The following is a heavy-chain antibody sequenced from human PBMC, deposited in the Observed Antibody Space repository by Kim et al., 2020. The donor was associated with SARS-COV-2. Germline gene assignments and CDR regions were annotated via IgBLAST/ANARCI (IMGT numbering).Heavy chain of an antibody. J-gene: IGHJ1*01. CDR2: TT. V-gene: IGHV3-11*01. CDR3: STLHFYVHEH. Sequence: TTADADSGKGRFTVSSDNAKTSVYLKMNSLRAEDTAIYYCSTLHFYVHEHWGQGTLVTVSS. D-gene: IGHD3-10*02.